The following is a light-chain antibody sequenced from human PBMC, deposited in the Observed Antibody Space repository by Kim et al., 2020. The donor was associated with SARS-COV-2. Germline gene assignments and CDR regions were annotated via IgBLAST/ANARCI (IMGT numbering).Light chain of an antibody. J-gene: IGLJ3*02. Sequence: GQRVTIPCSGSSSNIGSNSIYWYQQLPGTAPKLLMYRNNQRRSGVPDRFSGSKSGTSASLAISGLRSEDEADYYCAAWDDSLSGVVFGGGTQLTVL. V-gene: IGLV1-47*01. CDR1: SSNIGSNS. CDR3: AAWDDSLSGVV. CDR2: RNN.